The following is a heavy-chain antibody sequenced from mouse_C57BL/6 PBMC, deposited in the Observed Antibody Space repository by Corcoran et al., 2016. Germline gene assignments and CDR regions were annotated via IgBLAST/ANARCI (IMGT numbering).Heavy chain of an antibody. CDR3: ARRGTGWAWFAY. CDR1: GYTFTTYG. CDR2: INTYSGVP. D-gene: IGHD1-1*02. V-gene: IGHV9-3*01. J-gene: IGHJ3*01. Sequence: QIQLVQSGPELKKPGETVKISCKASGYTFTTYGMSWVKLAPGKGLKWMGWINTYSGVPTYADDFKGRFAFSLETSASTAYLQINNLKNEDTATYFCARRGTGWAWFAYWGQGTLVTVSA.